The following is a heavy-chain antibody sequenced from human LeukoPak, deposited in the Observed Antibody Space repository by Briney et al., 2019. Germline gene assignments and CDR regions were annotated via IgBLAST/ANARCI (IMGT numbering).Heavy chain of an antibody. J-gene: IGHJ6*03. CDR2: ISGSGGST. CDR1: GFTFSSYT. V-gene: IGHV3-23*01. CDR3: AKDAITGTLYYYYYYMDV. Sequence: GGSLRLSCAASGFTFSSYTMSWVRQAPGKGLEWVSAISGSGGSTYYADSVKGRFTISRDNSKDTLYLQMNSLRAEDTAVYYCAKDAITGTLYYYYYYMDVWGKGTTVTVSS. D-gene: IGHD1-7*01.